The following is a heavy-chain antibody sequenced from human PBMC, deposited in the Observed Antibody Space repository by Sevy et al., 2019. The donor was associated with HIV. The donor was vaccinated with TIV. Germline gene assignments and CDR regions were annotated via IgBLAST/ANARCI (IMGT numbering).Heavy chain of an antibody. D-gene: IGHD6-19*01. CDR2: IFSDGNYQ. Sequence: GGSLRLSCSTFGFTFSNYGMHWVRRAPGRGLEWVAAIFSDGNYQYYADSVKGRVTISRDNSKNTLYLQMSSLRADDTAMYYCARESGSGWYVDSWGRGTLVTVSS. J-gene: IGHJ4*02. CDR3: ARESGSGWYVDS. V-gene: IGHV3-33*08. CDR1: GFTFSNYG.